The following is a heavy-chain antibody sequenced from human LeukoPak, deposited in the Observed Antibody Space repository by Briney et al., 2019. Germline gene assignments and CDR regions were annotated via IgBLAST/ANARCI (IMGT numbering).Heavy chain of an antibody. CDR2: IYYSGST. V-gene: IGHV4-31*03. J-gene: IGHJ4*02. Sequence: AQTLSLTCTVSGSSISSGGYYWSWLRQHPGKGLEWIGYIYYSGSTYYNPSLKSRVTISVDTSKNQFSLKLSSVTAADTAVYYCARFLGYCSGGSCYDYFDYWGQGTLVTVSS. CDR3: ARFLGYCSGGSCYDYFDY. D-gene: IGHD2-15*01. CDR1: GSSISSGGYY.